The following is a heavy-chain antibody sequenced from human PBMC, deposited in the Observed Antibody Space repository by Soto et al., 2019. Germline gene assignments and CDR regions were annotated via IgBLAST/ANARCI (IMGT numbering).Heavy chain of an antibody. CDR3: ARIHQYGSGSDI. V-gene: IGHV3-48*01. Sequence: EVQLVESGGGLVQPGGSLRLSCAASGFTFSSYSMNWVRQAPGKGLEWVSYISSSSSTIYYADSVKGRFTISRDNAKISLYLQMNSLRAEDTAVYYCARIHQYGSGSDIWGQGTMVTVSS. J-gene: IGHJ3*02. CDR2: ISSSSSTI. CDR1: GFTFSSYS. D-gene: IGHD3-10*01.